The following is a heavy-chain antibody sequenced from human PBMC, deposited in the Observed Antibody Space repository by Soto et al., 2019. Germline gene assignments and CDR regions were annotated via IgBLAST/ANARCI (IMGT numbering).Heavy chain of an antibody. J-gene: IGHJ4*02. CDR1: GFSLTTSGVG. V-gene: IGHV2-5*02. CDR2: IYWDDDK. D-gene: IGHD3-3*01. Sequence: QITLNESGPTVVKPTETLTLTCTFSGFSLTTSGVGVGWVRQSPGKAPELLAFIYWDDDKRYSTSLKSRFTITKDTSKNQVVLTMANVDPADTATYYCAHRVLRAVFGVVTTTAIYFDFWGQGTPVVVSS. CDR3: AHRVLRAVFGVVTTTAIYFDF.